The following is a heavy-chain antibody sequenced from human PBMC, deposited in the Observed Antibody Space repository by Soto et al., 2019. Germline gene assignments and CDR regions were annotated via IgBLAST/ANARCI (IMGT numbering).Heavy chain of an antibody. CDR2: IYHSGDT. CDR1: GYSLTSGYY. J-gene: IGHJ4*02. Sequence: PSETLSLTCAVSGYSLTSGYYCGWIRQPPGKGLEWIGSIYHSGDTYYNPSLKSRVTISVDTSKNHFSLKLTSVTAADTAVYYCARLAKEENPKVGSWYFFDYWGQGVMVTVSS. CDR3: ARLAKEENPKVGSWYFFDY. D-gene: IGHD1-26*01. V-gene: IGHV4-38-2*01.